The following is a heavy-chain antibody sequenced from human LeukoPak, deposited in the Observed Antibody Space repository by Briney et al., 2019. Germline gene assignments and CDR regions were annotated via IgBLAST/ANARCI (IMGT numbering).Heavy chain of an antibody. D-gene: IGHD3-10*01. CDR1: GYTFTAYF. Sequence: ASVKVSCKASGYTFTAYFMHWGRQAPGQGLEWMGRINPNSGGTNYAQKFQGRVTMTRDTSITTAYMDLSRLTYDDTAVYYCARGGTEASSGDYWGQGTLVTVSS. CDR3: ARGGTEASSGDY. J-gene: IGHJ4*02. CDR2: INPNSGGT. V-gene: IGHV1-2*06.